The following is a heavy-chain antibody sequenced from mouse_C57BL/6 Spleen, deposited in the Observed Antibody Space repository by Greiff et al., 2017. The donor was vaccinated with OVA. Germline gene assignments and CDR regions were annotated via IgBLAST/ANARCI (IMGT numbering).Heavy chain of an antibody. CDR1: GYTFTDHT. Sequence: QVQLQQSDAELVKPGASVKISCKVSGYTFTDHTIHWMKQRPEQGLEWIGYIYPRDGSTKYTEKFKGKATLTADKSSSTAYMQLNSLTSEDSAVYFCARPAYYSNYVEFFAYWGQGTLVTVSA. J-gene: IGHJ3*01. CDR3: ARPAYYSNYVEFFAY. V-gene: IGHV1-78*01. D-gene: IGHD2-5*01. CDR2: IYPRDGST.